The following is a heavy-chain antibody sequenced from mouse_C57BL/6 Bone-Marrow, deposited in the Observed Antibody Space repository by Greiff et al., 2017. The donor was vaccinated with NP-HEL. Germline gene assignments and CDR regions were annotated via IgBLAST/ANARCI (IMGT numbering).Heavy chain of an antibody. V-gene: IGHV1-63*01. D-gene: IGHD1-1*01. CDR1: GYTFTNYW. Sequence: VQRVESGAELVRPGTSVKMSCKASGYTFTNYWIGWAKQRPGHGLEWIGDIYPGGGYTNYNEKFKGKATLTADKSSSTAYMQFSSLTSEDSAIYYCARGLYYYGSSYNYAMDYWGQGTSVTVSS. CDR3: ARGLYYYGSSYNYAMDY. CDR2: IYPGGGYT. J-gene: IGHJ4*01.